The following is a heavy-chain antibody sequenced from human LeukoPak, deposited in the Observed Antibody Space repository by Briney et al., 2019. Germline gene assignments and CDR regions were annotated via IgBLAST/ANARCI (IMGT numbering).Heavy chain of an antibody. D-gene: IGHD3-22*01. CDR1: GGTFSSYA. CDR3: ARAHYYDSSGLIDY. J-gene: IGHJ4*02. V-gene: IGHV1-69*06. Sequence: SVKVSCKASGGTFSSYAISWVRQAPGPGLEWMGGIIPIFGTANYAQKFQGRVTITADKSTSTAYMELWSLRSDDPAVYYCARAHYYDSSGLIDYWGQGTLVTVSS. CDR2: IIPIFGTA.